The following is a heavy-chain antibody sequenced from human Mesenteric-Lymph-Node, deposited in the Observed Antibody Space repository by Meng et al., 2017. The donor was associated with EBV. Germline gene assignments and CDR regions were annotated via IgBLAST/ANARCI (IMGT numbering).Heavy chain of an antibody. CDR1: GFSISGYW. Sequence: EGQLVEAGGGSVQPGGSLRLSCAASGFSISGYWMHWARQTPEEGLVWVSRIDQDGSGTRYADSVKGRFTISRDNARNTVYLQMNSLKTEDTAVYYCTTEENSNEWGQGTLVTVSS. D-gene: IGHD6-6*01. V-gene: IGHV3-74*01. J-gene: IGHJ4*02. CDR2: IDQDGSGT. CDR3: TTEENSNE.